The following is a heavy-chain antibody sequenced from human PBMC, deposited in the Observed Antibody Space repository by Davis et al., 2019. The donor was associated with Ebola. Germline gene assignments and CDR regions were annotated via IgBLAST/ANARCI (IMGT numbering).Heavy chain of an antibody. CDR1: GFTFTDYW. CDR2: IKQDGSQT. CDR3: TRGSTGS. V-gene: IGHV3-7*03. Sequence: GGSLRLSCGTSGFTFTDYWMSWVRQAPGKWLEWVANIKQDGSQTYHMDSVKGRFTISRDNAKNSLYLQMNSLRAEDTAVYYCTRGSTGSWGQGTLVTVSS. D-gene: IGHD2-8*02. J-gene: IGHJ5*02.